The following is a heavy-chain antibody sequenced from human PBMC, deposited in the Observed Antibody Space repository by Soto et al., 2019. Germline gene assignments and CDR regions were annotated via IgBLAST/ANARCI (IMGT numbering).Heavy chain of an antibody. Sequence: PGGSLRLSCSASGFTFSIYAMHWVRQAPGKGLEYVSSISTNGGSTDYADSVKGRFTISRDNSKNTVYLQMSSLRVEDTAVYYCARDKDWAFDYWGQGTLVTVSS. CDR2: ISTNGGST. J-gene: IGHJ4*02. D-gene: IGHD3-9*01. CDR1: GFTFSIYA. CDR3: ARDKDWAFDY. V-gene: IGHV3-64D*06.